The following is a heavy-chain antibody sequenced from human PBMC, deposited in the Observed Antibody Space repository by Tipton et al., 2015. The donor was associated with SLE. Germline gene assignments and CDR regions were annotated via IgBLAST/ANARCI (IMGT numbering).Heavy chain of an antibody. CDR1: GDSISDGDYF. J-gene: IGHJ4*02. V-gene: IGHV4-39*07. CDR2: VFYLGTT. CDR3: ARYYYDSTGDCLFDS. D-gene: IGHD3-22*01. Sequence: TLSLTCSVSGDSISDGDYFWGWVRRAPGKGLEWVGSVFYLGTTYDSPSLESRVTMSVDTSKNEFSLRLTSLTAADTAVYHCARYYYDSTGDCLFDSWGQGTLVPVSS.